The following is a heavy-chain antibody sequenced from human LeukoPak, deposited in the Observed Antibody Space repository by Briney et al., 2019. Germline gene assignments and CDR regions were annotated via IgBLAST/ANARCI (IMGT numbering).Heavy chain of an antibody. V-gene: IGHV4-59*01. CDR1: GGSISSYY. Sequence: SGTLSLTCTVSGGSISSYYWSWIRQPPWKGLEWIGYIYYSGSTNYNTSLKSRVTISVDTSNNQFSLKLSSVTAADTAVYYCARGSAYYYDSSGYTTFDYWGQGTLVTVSS. CDR2: IYYSGST. J-gene: IGHJ4*02. CDR3: ARGSAYYYDSSGYTTFDY. D-gene: IGHD3-22*01.